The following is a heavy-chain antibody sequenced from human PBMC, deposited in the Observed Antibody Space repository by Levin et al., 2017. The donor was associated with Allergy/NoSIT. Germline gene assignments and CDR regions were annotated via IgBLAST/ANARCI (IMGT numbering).Heavy chain of an antibody. J-gene: IGHJ4*02. V-gene: IGHV4-34*01. D-gene: IGHD6-19*01. Sequence: SETLSLTCAVYGGSFSGYYWSWIRQPPGKGLEWLGEINHSGSTNYNPSLKSRVTISVDTSKNQFSLKLSSVTAADTAVYYCAIEPIAVAGKRAGYWGQGTLVTVSS. CDR3: AIEPIAVAGKRAGY. CDR2: INHSGST. CDR1: GGSFSGYY.